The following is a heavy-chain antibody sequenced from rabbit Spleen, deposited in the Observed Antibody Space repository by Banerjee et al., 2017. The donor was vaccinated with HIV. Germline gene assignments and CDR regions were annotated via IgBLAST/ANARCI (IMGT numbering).Heavy chain of an antibody. CDR3: ARGVDYTYSGITWETFDL. Sequence: QEQLVESGGGLVQPEGSLTLTCTASGFSFSSSYWICWVRQAPGKGLEWIACIYVGSGSSTYYASWAKGRFTISKTSSTTVTLQLNSLTAADTATYFCARGVDYTYSGITWETFDLWGQGTLVTVS. D-gene: IGHD6-1*01. J-gene: IGHJ4*01. V-gene: IGHV1S45*01. CDR2: IYVGSGSST. CDR1: GFSFSSSYW.